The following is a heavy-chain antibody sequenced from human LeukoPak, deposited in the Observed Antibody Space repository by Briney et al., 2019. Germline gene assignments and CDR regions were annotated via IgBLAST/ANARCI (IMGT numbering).Heavy chain of an antibody. V-gene: IGHV3-48*03. Sequence: GGSLRLSCLASGSTLTSYEMNWVRQAPGKGLEWVSYIGSGGSPIYYADSVKGRFTISRDNSKNSLYLQMNSLRAEDTAVYYCARGWYYLWGQGTMVTVSS. CDR2: IGSGGSPI. CDR1: GSTLTSYE. D-gene: IGHD3-10*01. J-gene: IGHJ3*01. CDR3: ARGWYYL.